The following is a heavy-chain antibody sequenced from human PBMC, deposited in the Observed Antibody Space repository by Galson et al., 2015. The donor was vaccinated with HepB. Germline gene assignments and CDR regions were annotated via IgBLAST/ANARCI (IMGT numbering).Heavy chain of an antibody. V-gene: IGHV3-30*18. J-gene: IGHJ4*02. CDR2: ISYDGSNK. CDR1: GFTFSSYG. Sequence: SLRLSCAASGFTFSSYGMHWVRQAPGKGLEWVAVISYDGSNKYYADSVKGRFTISRDNSKNTLYLQMNSLRAEDTAVYYCAKDRHGGYFDYWGQGTLVTVSS. CDR3: AKDRHGGYFDY. D-gene: IGHD4-23*01.